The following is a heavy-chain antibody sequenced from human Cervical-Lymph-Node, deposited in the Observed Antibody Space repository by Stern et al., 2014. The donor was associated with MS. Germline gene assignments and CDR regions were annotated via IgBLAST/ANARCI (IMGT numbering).Heavy chain of an antibody. CDR3: ARVIVGATSFYHYYHGMDV. CDR1: GFSLSSPTMG. V-gene: IGHV2-26*01. D-gene: IGHD1-26*01. CDR2: IFSTDEK. J-gene: IGHJ6*02. Sequence: QVTLRESGPVLVKPTETLTLTCTVSGFSLSSPTMGVSWIRQPPGKALEWLAHIFSTDEKFYTPSLKSRLTISKDTSKSQVVLTLTNVDPVDTATYYCARVIVGATSFYHYYHGMDVWGQGTAVTVSS.